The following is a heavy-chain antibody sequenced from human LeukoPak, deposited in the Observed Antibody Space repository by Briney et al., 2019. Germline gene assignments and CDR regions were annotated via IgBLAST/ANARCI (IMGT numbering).Heavy chain of an antibody. CDR1: GGSFSSYY. CDR2: IYYSGST. Sequence: PSETLSLTCTVSGGSFSSYYWSWIRQPPGKGLEWIGSIYYSGSTDYNPSLKSRVTISVDTSKNQFSLKLSSVTAADTAVYYCARARYYGSGSYGYYFDYWGQGTLVTVSS. D-gene: IGHD3-10*01. V-gene: IGHV4-59*01. J-gene: IGHJ4*02. CDR3: ARARYYGSGSYGYYFDY.